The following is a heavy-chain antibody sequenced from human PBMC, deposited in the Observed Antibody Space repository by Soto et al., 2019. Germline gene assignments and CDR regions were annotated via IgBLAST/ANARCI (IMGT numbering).Heavy chain of an antibody. Sequence: GASVKVSCKASGYTFTDYYMHWVRQAPGQGLEWMGWINPNNGGTSYAQKFEGWVTMTRDTSISTAYMEVRRLTSDDTAVYYCARGSPTTTPFDYWGQGTLVPVSS. J-gene: IGHJ4*02. V-gene: IGHV1-2*04. CDR1: GYTFTDYY. CDR3: ARGSPTTTPFDY. D-gene: IGHD1-1*01. CDR2: INPNNGGT.